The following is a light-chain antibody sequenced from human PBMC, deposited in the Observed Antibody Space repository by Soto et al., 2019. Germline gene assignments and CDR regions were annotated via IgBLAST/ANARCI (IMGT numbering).Light chain of an antibody. Sequence: QSVLTQPPSASGTPGPRVTISCSGSSSNIGSNTVNWYQQLPGTAPKLLIYSNNQRPSGVPDRFSGSKSGTSASLAISGPQSEDEADYYCAAWDDSLNGPVFGGGTKLTVL. J-gene: IGLJ2*01. V-gene: IGLV1-44*01. CDR1: SSNIGSNT. CDR2: SNN. CDR3: AAWDDSLNGPV.